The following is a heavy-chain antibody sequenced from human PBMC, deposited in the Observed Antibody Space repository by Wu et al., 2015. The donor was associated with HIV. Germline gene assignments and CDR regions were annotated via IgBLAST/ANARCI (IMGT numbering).Heavy chain of an antibody. V-gene: IGHV1-46*03. CDR2: INPGVNRI. Sequence: QVQLVQSGAEVRKPGASVKVSCKASGYTFTQTYLHWVRQAPGQGLEWLGIINPGVNRISYAQKFQGRLTITRDTSTSTVYMELSSLRSEDTAVYYCAARIGNMEANLMINYYFDYWGQGTLVTVSS. CDR1: GYTFTQTY. J-gene: IGHJ4*02. D-gene: IGHD1-26*01. CDR3: AARIGNMEANLMINYYFDY.